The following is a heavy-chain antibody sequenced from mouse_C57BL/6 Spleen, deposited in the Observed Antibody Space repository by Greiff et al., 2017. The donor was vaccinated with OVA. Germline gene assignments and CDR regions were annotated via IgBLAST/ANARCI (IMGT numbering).Heavy chain of an antibody. CDR1: GYTFTDYN. Sequence: EVQLQQSGPELVKPGASVKMSCKASGYTFTDYNMHWVKQSHGKSLEWIGYINPNNGGTSYNQKFKGKATLTVNKSSSTAYMELRSLTSEDSAVYYCARALYYGSSHAMDYWGQGTSVTVSS. V-gene: IGHV1-22*01. J-gene: IGHJ4*01. CDR2: INPNNGGT. D-gene: IGHD1-1*01. CDR3: ARALYYGSSHAMDY.